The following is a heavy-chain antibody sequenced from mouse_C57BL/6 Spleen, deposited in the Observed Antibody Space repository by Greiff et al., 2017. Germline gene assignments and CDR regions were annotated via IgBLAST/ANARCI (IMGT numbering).Heavy chain of an antibody. CDR2: IDPETGGT. CDR1: GYTFTDYE. Sequence: VKLMESGAELVRPGASVTLSCKASGYTFTDYEMHWVKQTPVHGLEWIGAIDPETGGTAYNQKFKGKAILTADKSSSTAYMELRSLTSEDSAVYYCTRWLPLAYGGQGTLVTVSA. CDR3: TRWLPLAY. D-gene: IGHD2-2*01. V-gene: IGHV1-15*01. J-gene: IGHJ3*01.